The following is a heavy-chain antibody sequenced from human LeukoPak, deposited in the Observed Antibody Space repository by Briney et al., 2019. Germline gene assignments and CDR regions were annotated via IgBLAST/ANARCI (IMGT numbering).Heavy chain of an antibody. D-gene: IGHD4-23*01. CDR1: GFTFSSYG. J-gene: IGHJ4*02. CDR3: AKGGGKVGYYFDY. Sequence: GGSLRLSCAASGFTFSSYGMHWVRQAPGKGLEWVSAISGSGGSTYYADSVKGRFTISRDNSKNTLYLQMNSLRAEDTAVYYCAKGGGKVGYYFDYWGQGTLVTVSS. CDR2: ISGSGGST. V-gene: IGHV3-23*01.